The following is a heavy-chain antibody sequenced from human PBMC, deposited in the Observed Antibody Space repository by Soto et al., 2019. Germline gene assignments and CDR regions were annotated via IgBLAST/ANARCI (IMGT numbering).Heavy chain of an antibody. CDR1: GCVVNNQH. CDR2: ISADGERT. J-gene: IGHJ4*02. CDR3: ANDAPRPNGWFFFDY. D-gene: IGHD2-15*01. Sequence: GGSLRHSGAAAGCVVNNQHMSWVRHAPGKGLEWVSGISADGERTYYADSLRGRFTISRDNSKNILYLQANSLRAEDTAIYCCANDAPRPNGWFFFDYWGQGILVPISS. V-gene: IGHV3-23*01.